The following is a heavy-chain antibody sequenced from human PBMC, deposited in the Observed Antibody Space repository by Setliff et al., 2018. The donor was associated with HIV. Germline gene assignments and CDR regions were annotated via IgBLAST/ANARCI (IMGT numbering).Heavy chain of an antibody. CDR1: GYSFTNYW. CDR3: ARHGARAVAGTAHFDY. Sequence: GESLKISCQGSGYSFTNYWIAWVRQMPGKGLEWMGIIYPGDSDTRYSPSFQGHVTISADKSISTAYLQWSSLKASDTAMYYCARHGARAVAGTAHFDYWGQGTLVTVSS. CDR2: IYPGDSDT. J-gene: IGHJ4*02. D-gene: IGHD6-19*01. V-gene: IGHV5-51*01.